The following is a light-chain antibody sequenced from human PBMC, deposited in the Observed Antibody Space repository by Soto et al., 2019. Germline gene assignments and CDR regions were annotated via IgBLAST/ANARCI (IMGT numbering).Light chain of an antibody. CDR3: LQHDFYPRT. CDR1: QSISSSF. Sequence: IQMTQSPSSLSASVGDRVTITCRASQSISSSFLNWYQQKPGKAPKLLIFSASSLQSGVPTRFSGSGSGTEFTLTISSLQPEDFATYYCLQHDFYPRTFGQGTMVDIK. V-gene: IGKV1-17*01. J-gene: IGKJ1*01. CDR2: SAS.